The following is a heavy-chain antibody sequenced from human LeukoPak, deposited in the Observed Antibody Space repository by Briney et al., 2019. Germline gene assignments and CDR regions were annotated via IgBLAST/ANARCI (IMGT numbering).Heavy chain of an antibody. CDR1: GGSFSGYY. CDR3: AREGLGIVLPIDY. D-gene: IGHD7-27*01. V-gene: IGHV4-34*01. J-gene: IGHJ4*02. CDR2: INHSGST. Sequence: PSETLSLTCAVYGGSFSGYYWSWIRQPPGKGLEWIWEINHSGSTNYNPSLKSRVTISVDTSKNQFSLKLSSVTAADTAVYYCAREGLGIVLPIDYWGQGTLVTVSS.